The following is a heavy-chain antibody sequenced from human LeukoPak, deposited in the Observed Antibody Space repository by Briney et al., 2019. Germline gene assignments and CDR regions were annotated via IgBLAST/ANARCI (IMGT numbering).Heavy chain of an antibody. CDR2: INTDGRST. V-gene: IGHV3-74*01. CDR3: VRGHDFWSGYYGYYYMDV. Sequence: GGSLRLSCAASGFSFSDYWMHWVRQAPGKGLMWVSRINTDGRSTSYVDSVKGRFTISRDNAKNTLYLQMNSLRAEDTAVYYCVRGHDFWSGYYGYYYMDVWGKGTTVTVSS. CDR1: GFSFSDYW. D-gene: IGHD3-3*01. J-gene: IGHJ6*03.